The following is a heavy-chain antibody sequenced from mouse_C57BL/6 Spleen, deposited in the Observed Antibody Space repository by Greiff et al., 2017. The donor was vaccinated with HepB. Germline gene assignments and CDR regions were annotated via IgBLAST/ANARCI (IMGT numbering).Heavy chain of an antibody. V-gene: IGHV1-80*01. CDR2: IYPGDGDT. Sequence: QVQLQQSGAELVKPGASVKISCKASGYAFSSYWMNWVKQRPGKGLEWIGQIYPGDGDTNYNGKFKGKATLTADKSSSTAYMQRSSLTSEDSAVYFCARIYYDYDGYYAMDYWGQGTSVTVSS. D-gene: IGHD2-4*01. CDR1: GYAFSSYW. J-gene: IGHJ4*01. CDR3: ARIYYDYDGYYAMDY.